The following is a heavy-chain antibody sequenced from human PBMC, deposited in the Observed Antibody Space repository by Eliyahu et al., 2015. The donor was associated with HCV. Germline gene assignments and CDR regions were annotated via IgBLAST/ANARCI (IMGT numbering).Heavy chain of an antibody. D-gene: IGHD4-17*01. CDR1: GYTFTSYY. CDR2: INPSGGST. V-gene: IGHV1-46*01. Sequence: QVQLVQSGAEVKKPGASVKVSCKASGYTFTSYYMHWVRQAPGQGLEWMGIINPSGGSTSYAQKFQGRVTMTRDTSTSTVYMELSSLRSEDTAVYYCARGGTVTTRDYYYGMDVWGQGTTVTVSS. J-gene: IGHJ6*02. CDR3: ARGGTVTTRDYYYGMDV.